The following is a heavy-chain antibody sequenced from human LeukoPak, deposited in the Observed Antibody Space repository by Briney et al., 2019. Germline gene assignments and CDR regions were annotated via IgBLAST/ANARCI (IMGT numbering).Heavy chain of an antibody. CDR2: ISYDGSNK. Sequence: GGSLRLSCAASGFTFSSYAMHWVRQAPGKGLEWVAVISYDGSNKYYADSVKGRFTISRDNSKNTLYLQMNSLRAEDTAVYYCAKDVVVIAIDAFDIWGQGTMVTVSS. CDR1: GFTFSSYA. D-gene: IGHD2-21*01. J-gene: IGHJ3*02. V-gene: IGHV3-30-3*01. CDR3: AKDVVVIAIDAFDI.